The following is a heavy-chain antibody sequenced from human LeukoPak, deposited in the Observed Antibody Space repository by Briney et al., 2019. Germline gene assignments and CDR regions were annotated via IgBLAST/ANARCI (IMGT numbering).Heavy chain of an antibody. J-gene: IGHJ4*02. V-gene: IGHV3-21*01. CDR2: ISSSSSYI. CDR3: ARVGPDILAPVFELYFDY. D-gene: IGHD3-9*01. CDR1: GFTFSSYS. Sequence: GGSLRLSCAASGFTFSSYSMNWVRQAPGKGLEWVSSISSSSSYIYYADSVKGRFTISRDNAKNSLYLQMNSLRAEDTAVYYCARVGPDILAPVFELYFDYWGQGTPVTVSS.